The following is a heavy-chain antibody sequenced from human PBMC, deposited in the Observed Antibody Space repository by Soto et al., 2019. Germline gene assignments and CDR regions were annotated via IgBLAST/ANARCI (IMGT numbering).Heavy chain of an antibody. CDR1: GFAFNNYG. D-gene: IGHD6-6*01. CDR2: ISKSDYT. J-gene: IGHJ5*02. V-gene: IGHV3-21*06. Sequence: GGSLRLSCTVSGFAFNNYGINWVRQAPGKGLEWVSSISKSDYTYYSDSVKGRFTISRDNAKNSVSLQMNTLRVEDTAVYYCARQGIAARYNWFDPWGQGTLVTVSS. CDR3: ARQGIAARYNWFDP.